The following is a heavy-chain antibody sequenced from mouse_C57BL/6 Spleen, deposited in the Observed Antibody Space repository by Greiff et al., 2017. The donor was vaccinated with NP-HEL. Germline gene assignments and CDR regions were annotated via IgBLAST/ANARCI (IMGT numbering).Heavy chain of an antibody. CDR3: ARGGTGTNFDY. CDR2: ISYDGSN. D-gene: IGHD4-1*01. CDR1: GYSITSGYY. J-gene: IGHJ2*01. Sequence: EVKLQESGPGLVKPSQSLSLTCSVTGYSITSGYYWNWIRQFPGNKLEWMGYISYDGSNNYNPSLKNRISITRDTSKNQFFLKLNSVTTEDTATYYCARGGTGTNFDYWGQGTTLTVSS. V-gene: IGHV3-6*01.